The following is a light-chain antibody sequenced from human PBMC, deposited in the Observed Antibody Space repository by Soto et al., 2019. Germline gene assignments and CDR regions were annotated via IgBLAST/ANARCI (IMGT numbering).Light chain of an antibody. CDR1: SSDVGGYNF. Sequence: QSALTQPPSASGSPGQSVTISCTGTSSDVGGYNFVSWYQQHPGKAPKLMIYEVSKRPSGVPDRFSGSKSGNTAALTVSGLQADDEADYYCSSYVGSNNLVFGGGTKLTVL. CDR2: EVS. J-gene: IGLJ3*02. CDR3: SSYVGSNNLV. V-gene: IGLV2-8*01.